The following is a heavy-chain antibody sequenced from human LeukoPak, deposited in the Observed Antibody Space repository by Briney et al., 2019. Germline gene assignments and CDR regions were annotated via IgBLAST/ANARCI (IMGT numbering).Heavy chain of an antibody. Sequence: PSETLTLPCSVSGGSINSHSFHGGCVRQPPGKGLEWIGNIYYSGSTHYNPSLKSRVTISIDTSKNQFSLKVSSVTATDTAVYYCARRTVGNSLRDLWGRGTLVTVSS. D-gene: IGHD4-23*01. CDR1: GGSINSHSFH. J-gene: IGHJ5*02. CDR2: IYYSGST. V-gene: IGHV4-39*01. CDR3: ARRTVGNSLRDL.